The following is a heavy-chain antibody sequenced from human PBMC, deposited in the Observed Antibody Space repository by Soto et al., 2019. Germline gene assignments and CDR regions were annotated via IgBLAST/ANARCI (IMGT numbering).Heavy chain of an antibody. D-gene: IGHD3-10*01. CDR3: ARHRGVLLWFGSCGMDV. Sequence: SETLSLTCTVSGGPISSSSYYWGWIRQPPGKGLELIGSIYYSGSTYYNPSLKSRVTISVDTSKNQFSLKLSSVTAADTAVYYCARHRGVLLWFGSCGMDVWGQGTTVTVSS. CDR1: GGPISSSSYY. V-gene: IGHV4-39*01. CDR2: IYYSGST. J-gene: IGHJ6*02.